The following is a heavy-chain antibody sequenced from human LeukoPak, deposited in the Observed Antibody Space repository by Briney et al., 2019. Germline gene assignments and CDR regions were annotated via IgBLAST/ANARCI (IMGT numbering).Heavy chain of an antibody. CDR1: GSTFSDYR. J-gene: IGHJ4*02. D-gene: IGHD4-17*01. CDR2: ISSSSSYI. Sequence: GGSLRLSCAASGSTFSDYRMNWVRQAPGKGLEWVSCISSSSSYIYYADSVKGRFTISRDNAKNSLFLQMNSLRAEDTAVYYCAKDRVAGDYRELAPSDYWGQGTLVTVSS. CDR3: AKDRVAGDYRELAPSDY. V-gene: IGHV3-21*04.